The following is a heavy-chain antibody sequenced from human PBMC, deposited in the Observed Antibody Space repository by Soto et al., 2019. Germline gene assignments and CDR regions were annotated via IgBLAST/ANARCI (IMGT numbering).Heavy chain of an antibody. CDR2: LSASGGDT. D-gene: IGHD2-15*01. CDR3: ATNGDCSRGICYWHVEY. Sequence: EVHLQGSGGGLVQPGGSLRLSCAASGFNFNYYAMNWVRRAPGKGLEWVSALSASGGDTYYADSVKGRFTISRDNSKNTQSLQMNSLRAEDTAVYYCATNGDCSRGICYWHVEYWGQGILVTVSS. CDR1: GFNFNYYA. V-gene: IGHV3-23*01. J-gene: IGHJ4*02.